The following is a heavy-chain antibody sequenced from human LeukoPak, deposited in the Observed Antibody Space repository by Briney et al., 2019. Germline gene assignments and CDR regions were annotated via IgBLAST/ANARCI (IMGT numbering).Heavy chain of an antibody. J-gene: IGHJ3*02. V-gene: IGHV3-30*02. CDR3: AKDRKRGGDAFDI. CDR1: GFTFSSYG. Sequence: SGGSLRLSCAASGFTFSSYGMHWVRQAPGKGLEWVAVIWYDGSNKYYADSVKGRFTISRDNSKNTLYLQMNSLRAEDTAVYYCAKDRKRGGDAFDIWGQGTMVTVSS. D-gene: IGHD3-16*01. CDR2: IWYDGSNK.